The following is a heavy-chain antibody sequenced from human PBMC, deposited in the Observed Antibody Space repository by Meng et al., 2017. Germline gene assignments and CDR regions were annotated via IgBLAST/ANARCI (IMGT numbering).Heavy chain of an antibody. CDR2: IYYSGST. CDR3: PSQLAYYYYGMDV. V-gene: IGHV4-61*01. J-gene: IGHJ6*02. Sequence: SETLSLTCTVSGGSVSSGSYYWSWIRQPPGEGLEWIGYIYYSGSTNYNPSLKSRVTISVDTSKNQFSLKLSSVTAADTAVYYCPSQLAYYYYGMDVWGQGTTVTVSS. CDR1: GGSVSSGSYY. D-gene: IGHD2-2*01.